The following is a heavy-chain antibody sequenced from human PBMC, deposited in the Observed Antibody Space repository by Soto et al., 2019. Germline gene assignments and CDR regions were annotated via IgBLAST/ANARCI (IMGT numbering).Heavy chain of an antibody. Sequence: ASVKVSCKASGYTFTSYAMHWVRQAPGQRLEWMGWINAGNGNTKYSQKFQGRVTITRDTSASTAYMELSSLRSEDTAVYYCARGEIAARPLGYYYYYMDPWGQGTLVTVSS. V-gene: IGHV1-3*01. D-gene: IGHD6-6*01. J-gene: IGHJ5*02. CDR1: GYTFTSYA. CDR2: INAGNGNT. CDR3: ARGEIAARPLGYYYYYMDP.